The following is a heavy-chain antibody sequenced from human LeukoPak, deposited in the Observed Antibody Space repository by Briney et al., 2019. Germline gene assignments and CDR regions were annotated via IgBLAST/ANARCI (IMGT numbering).Heavy chain of an antibody. V-gene: IGHV3-48*01. CDR3: AREDADTLHY. Sequence: GGSLRLSCAASGFTFSSYSMNWVRQAPGKGLEWVSYISSSSSTIYYADSVKGRFTITRDNAKNSLYLQMNSLRAEDTAVYYCAREDADTLHYWGQGTLVTVSS. J-gene: IGHJ4*02. D-gene: IGHD5-18*01. CDR1: GFTFSSYS. CDR2: ISSSSSTI.